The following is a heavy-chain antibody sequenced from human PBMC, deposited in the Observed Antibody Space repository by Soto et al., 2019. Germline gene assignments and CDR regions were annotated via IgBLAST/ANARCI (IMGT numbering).Heavy chain of an antibody. CDR3: ASSYYGSGNPKEYYYGMDV. J-gene: IGHJ6*04. D-gene: IGHD3-10*01. V-gene: IGHV1-3*01. Sequence: ASVKVSCKASGYTFTSYAMHWVRHAPGQRLEWMGWINAGNGNTKYSQKFQGRVTITRDTSASTAYMELSSLRSEDTAVYYCASSYYGSGNPKEYYYGMDVWGKGTKVTVDS. CDR2: INAGNGNT. CDR1: GYTFTSYA.